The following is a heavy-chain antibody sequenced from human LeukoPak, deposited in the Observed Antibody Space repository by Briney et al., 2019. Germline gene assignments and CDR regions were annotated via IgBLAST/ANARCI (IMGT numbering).Heavy chain of an antibody. V-gene: IGHV3-48*01. Sequence: GGSLGLSCAASGFTFSSYWMNWVRQAPGKGLEWVSYISSSGSTIYYADSVQGRFTISRDKSKNALYLQMNSLRAEDTAVYYCAKDQYSGLGSYSWGAFDFWGQGTLVTVSS. J-gene: IGHJ4*02. CDR1: GFTFSSYW. D-gene: IGHD3-10*01. CDR3: AKDQYSGLGSYSWGAFDF. CDR2: ISSSGSTI.